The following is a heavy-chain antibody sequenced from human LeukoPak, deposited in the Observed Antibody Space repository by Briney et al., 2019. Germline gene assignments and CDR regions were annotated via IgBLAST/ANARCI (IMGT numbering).Heavy chain of an antibody. V-gene: IGHV3-74*01. Sequence: PGGSLRLSCAASGFTFSSYWMHWVRQAPGKGLVWVSRINTDGSSTTYADSVKGRFTISRDNSKNTLYLQMNSLRAEDTAVYYCAKDYSGYDEGDAFDIWGQGTMVTVSS. CDR3: AKDYSGYDEGDAFDI. CDR1: GFTFSSYW. J-gene: IGHJ3*02. D-gene: IGHD5-12*01. CDR2: INTDGSST.